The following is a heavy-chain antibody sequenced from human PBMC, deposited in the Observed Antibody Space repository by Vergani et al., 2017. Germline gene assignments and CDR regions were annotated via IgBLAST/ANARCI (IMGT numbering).Heavy chain of an antibody. CDR3: ARVLRITIFGAAPAYYMDV. CDR2: ISYSGTT. CDR1: GGSLSGSLYY. Sequence: QLQLQESGPGLVKPSQTLSLTCTVSGGSLSGSLYYWAWIRQPAGKGLDWIGSISYSGTTYSNPSLKSRLTISVDTSKNQFSLKLSSVTAADTAVYYCARVLRITIFGAAPAYYMDVWGKGTTVTVSS. J-gene: IGHJ6*03. V-gene: IGHV4-39*07. D-gene: IGHD3-3*01.